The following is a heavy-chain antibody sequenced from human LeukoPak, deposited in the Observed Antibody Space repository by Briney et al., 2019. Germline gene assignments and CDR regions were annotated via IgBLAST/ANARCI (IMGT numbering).Heavy chain of an antibody. J-gene: IGHJ3*02. CDR3: ATNRAGTYDRPFDI. Sequence: SETLSLTCTVSGASISSSSYYWSWIRQHPGKGLGWIGYIYHSGNAYYNPALKSRITISVDTSKNQFSLKLSSVTAADTAVYFCATNRAGTYDRPFDIWGQGTMVTVSS. D-gene: IGHD1-26*01. CDR2: IYHSGNA. CDR1: GASISSSSYY. V-gene: IGHV4-31*03.